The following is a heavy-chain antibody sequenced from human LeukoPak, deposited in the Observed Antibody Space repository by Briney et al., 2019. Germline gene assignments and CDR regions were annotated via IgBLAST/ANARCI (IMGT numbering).Heavy chain of an antibody. J-gene: IGHJ4*02. D-gene: IGHD2-21*02. V-gene: IGHV3-74*01. Sequence: GSLRLSCAASGFTFSSYWMHWVRQAPGKGLVWVSRIESDGTSTTYADSVKGRFTISRDNAKSTLYLQMNSLRAEDTAVYFCVRGRWVTVLDYWGQGTLVTVPS. CDR3: VRGRWVTVLDY. CDR2: IESDGTST. CDR1: GFTFSSYW.